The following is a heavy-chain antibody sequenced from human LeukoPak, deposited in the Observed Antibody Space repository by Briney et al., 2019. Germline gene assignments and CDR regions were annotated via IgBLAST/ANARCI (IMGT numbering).Heavy chain of an antibody. CDR1: GYSISSGYY. CDR3: ARAYSGYDSVFPRFDP. D-gene: IGHD5-12*01. V-gene: IGHV4-38-2*01. CDR2: IYHSGST. J-gene: IGHJ5*02. Sequence: SETLSLTCAVSGYSISSGYYWGWIRQPPGKGLGWIGSIYHSGSTYYNPSLKKRVTISADTSKPQFSLKLRSVTAADTAVYYCARAYSGYDSVFPRFDPWGQGTLVTVSS.